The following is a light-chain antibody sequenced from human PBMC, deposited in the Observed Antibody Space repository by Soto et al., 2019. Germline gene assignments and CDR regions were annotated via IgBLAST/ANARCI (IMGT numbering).Light chain of an antibody. V-gene: IGKV1-39*01. CDR3: QQSYNTPWT. CDR1: QSISYY. CDR2: STS. J-gene: IGKJ1*01. Sequence: DIQMTQSPSSLSASVGDRVTITCRASQSISYYLNWYQQKQGRAPRLLIYSTSTLQSGVPSKFSGSASGTDFTLTISSLQPEDFATYYCQQSYNTPWTFGQGTKVDIK.